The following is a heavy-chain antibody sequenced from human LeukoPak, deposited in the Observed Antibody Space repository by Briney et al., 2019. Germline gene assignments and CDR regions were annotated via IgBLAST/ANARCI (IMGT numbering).Heavy chain of an antibody. CDR2: ISSSGSTI. CDR1: GFTVSSSY. V-gene: IGHV3-48*01. J-gene: IGHJ4*02. Sequence: GGSLRLSCAASGFTVSSSYMTWVRQAPGKGLEWVSYISSSGSTIYYADSVKGRFTISRDNAKNSLYLQMNSLRAEDTAVYYCARDRLPVDYWGQGTLVTVSS. CDR3: ARDRLPVDY.